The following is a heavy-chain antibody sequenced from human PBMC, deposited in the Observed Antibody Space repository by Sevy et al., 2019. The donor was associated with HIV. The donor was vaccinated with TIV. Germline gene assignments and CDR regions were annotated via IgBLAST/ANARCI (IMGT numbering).Heavy chain of an antibody. CDR1: GGSISSSNYY. Sequence: SETLSLTCTVSGGSISSSNYYRGWIRQPPGKGLEWIGHIYYSGSIFHNPSLKSRVTISVDTSKNQFSLKLRSVTAADTAVYYCANIGGGVSKVHGFHYWGQGTLVTVSS. D-gene: IGHD3-16*01. V-gene: IGHV4-39*01. CDR2: IYYSGSI. CDR3: ANIGGGVSKVHGFHY. J-gene: IGHJ4*02.